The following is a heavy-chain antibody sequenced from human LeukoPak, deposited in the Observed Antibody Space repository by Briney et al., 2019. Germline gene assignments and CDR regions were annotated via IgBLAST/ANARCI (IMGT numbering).Heavy chain of an antibody. V-gene: IGHV4-59*01. CDR1: GGSISSYY. CDR3: ARGLYVCGDYARVINWFDP. Sequence: PSETLSLTCTVSGGSISSYYWSWIRQPPGKGLECIAYIYYSGNTNYNPSLKRRFTISVDTSKNEFSLKLRSVTAANTAVYYCARGLYVCGDYARVINWFDPWGQGTLVTVSS. J-gene: IGHJ5*02. CDR2: IYYSGNT. D-gene: IGHD4-17*01.